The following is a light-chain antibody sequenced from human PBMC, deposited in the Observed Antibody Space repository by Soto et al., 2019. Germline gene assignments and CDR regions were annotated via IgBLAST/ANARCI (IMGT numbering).Light chain of an antibody. CDR2: GAS. CDR1: QSVSSN. Sequence: EIVMTQSPATLSVSPGERAILSCRASQSVSSNLAWYQQKPGQAPRLLIYGASDRATGIPARFSGSGSGTEFTLTIRSLQSEDFAVYYCQQYNNWPALTFGGGTKVEIK. V-gene: IGKV3-15*01. J-gene: IGKJ4*01. CDR3: QQYNNWPALT.